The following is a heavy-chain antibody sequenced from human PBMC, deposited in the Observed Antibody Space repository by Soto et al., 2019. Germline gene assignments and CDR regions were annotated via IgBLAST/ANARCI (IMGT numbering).Heavy chain of an antibody. Sequence: SVKVSCKASGGTFSSYAISWVRQAPGQGLEWMGGIIPIFGTSNYAQKFQGRVTLTRDTSISTAYMELGRLGSDDTAVYYCARDNSGIEYGDFDYWGQGTLVTVSS. CDR3: ARDNSGIEYGDFDY. CDR2: IIPIFGTS. CDR1: GGTFSSYA. J-gene: IGHJ4*02. V-gene: IGHV1-69*05. D-gene: IGHD1-26*01.